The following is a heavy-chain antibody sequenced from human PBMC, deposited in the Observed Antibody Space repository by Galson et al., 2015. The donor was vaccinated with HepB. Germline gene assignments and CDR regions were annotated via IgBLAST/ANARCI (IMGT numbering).Heavy chain of an antibody. V-gene: IGHV4-59*08. CDR1: GGSISSYY. CDR2: IYYSGST. D-gene: IGHD5-12*01. CDR3: ARRIVATTQGYYYYYYGMDV. Sequence: ETLSLTCTVSGGSISSYYWSWIRQPPGKGLEWIGYIYYSGSTNYNPSLKSRVTISVETSKNQFSLKLSSVTAADTAVYYCARRIVATTQGYYYYYYGMDVWGQGTTVTVSS. J-gene: IGHJ6*02.